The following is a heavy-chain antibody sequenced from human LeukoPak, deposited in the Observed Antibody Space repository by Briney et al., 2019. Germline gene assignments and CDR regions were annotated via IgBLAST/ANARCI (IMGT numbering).Heavy chain of an antibody. CDR3: ARDLGITMVRGVRFDY. J-gene: IGHJ4*02. CDR2: ISSSSSYI. CDR1: GFTFSSYS. Sequence: PGGSLRLSCAASGFTFSSYSMNWVRQAPGKGLEWVSSISSSSSYIYYADSVRGRFTISRDNAKNSLYLQMNSLRAEDTAVYYCARDLGITMVRGVRFDYWGQGTLVTVSS. V-gene: IGHV3-21*01. D-gene: IGHD3-10*01.